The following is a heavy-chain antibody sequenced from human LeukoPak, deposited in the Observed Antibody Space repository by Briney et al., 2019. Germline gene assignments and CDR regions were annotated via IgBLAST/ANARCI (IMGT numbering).Heavy chain of an antibody. CDR1: GYTFTSYG. Sequence: ASVKVSCKASGYTFTSYGISWVRQAPGQGLEWMGWISAYNGNTNYAQKLQGRVTMTTDTSTSTAYMELRSLKSDDTAVYYCARVEYSSSSEDYYYMDVWGKGTTVTVSS. CDR2: ISAYNGNT. V-gene: IGHV1-18*01. CDR3: ARVEYSSSSEDYYYMDV. J-gene: IGHJ6*03. D-gene: IGHD6-6*01.